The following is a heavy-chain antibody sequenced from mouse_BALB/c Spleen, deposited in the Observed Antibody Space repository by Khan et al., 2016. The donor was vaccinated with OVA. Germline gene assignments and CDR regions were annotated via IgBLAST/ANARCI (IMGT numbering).Heavy chain of an antibody. Sequence: EVQLQESGPGLVKPSQSLSLTCTVTGYSITSDYAWNWIRQFPGDKLEWMTSISYSGTTSYNPTLKSRIPITRDTSKNQFFLQLNSVNTEDTATYYCASPYYRYDRPYFDVWGAGTTVTVSS. CDR2: ISYSGTT. CDR1: GYSITSDYA. D-gene: IGHD2-14*01. CDR3: ASPYYRYDRPYFDV. V-gene: IGHV3-2*02. J-gene: IGHJ1*01.